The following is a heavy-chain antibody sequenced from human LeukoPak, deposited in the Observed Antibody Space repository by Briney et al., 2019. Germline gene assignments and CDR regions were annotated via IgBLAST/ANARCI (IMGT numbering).Heavy chain of an antibody. V-gene: IGHV1-46*01. Sequence: VASVKVSCKASGYTFTGYYMHWVRQAPGQGLEWMGIINPSGGSTSYAQKFQGRVTMTRDTSTSTVYMELSSLRSEDTAVYYCARDVGYCSGGSCYYFDYWGQGTLVTVSS. J-gene: IGHJ4*02. CDR1: GYTFTGYY. CDR2: INPSGGST. D-gene: IGHD2-15*01. CDR3: ARDVGYCSGGSCYYFDY.